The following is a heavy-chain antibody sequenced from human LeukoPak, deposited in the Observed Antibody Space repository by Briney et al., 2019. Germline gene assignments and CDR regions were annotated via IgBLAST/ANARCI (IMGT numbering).Heavy chain of an antibody. CDR1: SGSMSSHY. D-gene: IGHD6-13*01. CDR3: ARSPGPGVAAAGTKSWFDP. CDR2: IYNNEST. J-gene: IGHJ5*02. Sequence: SETLSLTCSVSSGSMSSHYWSWIRQPPGKGLEWIGYIYNNESTSYNPSLRSRVTISVDTSKNQFSLKLTSVTAADTAVFYCARSPGPGVAAAGTKSWFDPWGQGTLVTVSS. V-gene: IGHV4-59*11.